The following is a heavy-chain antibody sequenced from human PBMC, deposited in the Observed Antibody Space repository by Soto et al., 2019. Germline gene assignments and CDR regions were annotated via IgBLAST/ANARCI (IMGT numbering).Heavy chain of an antibody. V-gene: IGHV3-7*01. CDR3: ARDRVVRGVIIRRYYMDV. J-gene: IGHJ6*03. Sequence: RLPSAASGFTCSNHWMRWVRQDPGKGLEWVANIKQDGSEKYYVDSVKGRFTISRDNAKNSLYLQMNSLRAEDTAVYYCARDRVVRGVIIRRYYMDVWGKGTTVTVSS. D-gene: IGHD3-10*01. CDR2: IKQDGSEK. CDR1: GFTCSNHW.